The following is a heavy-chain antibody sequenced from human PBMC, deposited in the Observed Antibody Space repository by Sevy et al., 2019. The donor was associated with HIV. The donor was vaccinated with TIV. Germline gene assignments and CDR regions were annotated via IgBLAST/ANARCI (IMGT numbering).Heavy chain of an antibody. Sequence: GGSLRLSCAASGFTFSNDSMNWVHQAPGKGLEWVSYISSSSSTIYYADSAKGRFTISRDNAKNSLYLQMNSLRAEDTAVYYCARGTDYKYCSTTSCYTSTPAHYCYYYMDVWGKGTTVTVSS. J-gene: IGHJ6*03. CDR1: GFTFSNDS. V-gene: IGHV3-48*01. CDR3: ARGTDYKYCSTTSCYTSTPAHYCYYYMDV. CDR2: ISSSSSTI. D-gene: IGHD2-2*02.